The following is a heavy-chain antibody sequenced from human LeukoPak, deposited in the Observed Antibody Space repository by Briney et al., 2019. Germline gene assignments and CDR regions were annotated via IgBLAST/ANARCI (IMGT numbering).Heavy chain of an antibody. V-gene: IGHV1-69*04. CDR1: GGTFSSYA. CDR3: ASSTGSYYDYYYGMDV. CDR2: IIPILGIA. Sequence: ASVKVSCKASGGTFSSYAISWVRQAPGQGLEWMGRIIPILGIANYAQKFQGRVTITADKSTSTAYMELSSLRSEDTAVYYCASSTGSYYDYYYGMDVWGQGTTVTVSS. J-gene: IGHJ6*02. D-gene: IGHD1-26*01.